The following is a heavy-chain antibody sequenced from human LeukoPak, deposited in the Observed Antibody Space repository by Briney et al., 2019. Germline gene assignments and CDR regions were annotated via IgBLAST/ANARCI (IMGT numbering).Heavy chain of an antibody. CDR3: ARGPDVWFGESNYYFDY. D-gene: IGHD3-10*01. CDR1: GYTFTSYG. CDR2: ISAYNGNT. Sequence: ASVKVSCKASGYTFTSYGISWVRQAPGQGLEWMGWISAYNGNTNYAQKLQGRVTMTTDTSTSTAYMELRSLRSDDTAVYYYARGPDVWFGESNYYFDYWGQGTLVTVSS. J-gene: IGHJ4*02. V-gene: IGHV1-18*01.